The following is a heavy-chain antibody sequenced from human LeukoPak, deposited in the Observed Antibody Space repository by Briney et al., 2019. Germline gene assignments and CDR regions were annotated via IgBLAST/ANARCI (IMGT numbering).Heavy chain of an antibody. J-gene: IGHJ4*02. CDR3: ARDPTIVATTSFDY. CDR1: GFTFSSYE. Sequence: GESLRLSCAAAGFTFSSYEMNWVRQAPGKGLEWVSYISSSGSTIYYADSVKGRFTISRDNAKNSLYLQMNSLRAEDTAVYYCARDPTIVATTSFDYWGQGTLVTVSS. CDR2: ISSSGSTI. V-gene: IGHV3-48*03. D-gene: IGHD5-12*01.